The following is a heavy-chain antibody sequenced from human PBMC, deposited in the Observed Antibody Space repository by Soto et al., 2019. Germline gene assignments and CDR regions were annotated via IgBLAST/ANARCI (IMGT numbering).Heavy chain of an antibody. CDR1: GFTFSSYG. CDR2: IWYDGSNK. CDR3: ARDRAFGGVIDYYYYYGMDV. V-gene: IGHV3-33*01. D-gene: IGHD3-16*02. J-gene: IGHJ6*02. Sequence: GGSLRLSCAASGFTFSSYGMHWVRQAPGKGLEWVAVIWYDGSNKYYADSVKGRFTISRDNSKNTLYLQMNSLRAEDTAVYYCARDRAFGGVIDYYYYYGMDVWGQGTTVTVSS.